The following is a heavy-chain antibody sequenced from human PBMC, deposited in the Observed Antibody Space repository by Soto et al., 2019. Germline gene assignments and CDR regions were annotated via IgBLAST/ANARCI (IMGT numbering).Heavy chain of an antibody. J-gene: IGHJ4*02. CDR3: ARAPSGSYPEFDY. V-gene: IGHV3-30-3*01. CDR2: ITYDGSNQ. Sequence: SLRLSCAASGFIFSSYTMHWVRQAPGKGLEWVGVITYDGSNQYYADSVKGRFTISRDNSRNMLFLQMNSLRPDDTAVYYCARAPSGSYPEFDYWGQGTLVTVS. CDR1: GFIFSSYT. D-gene: IGHD1-26*01.